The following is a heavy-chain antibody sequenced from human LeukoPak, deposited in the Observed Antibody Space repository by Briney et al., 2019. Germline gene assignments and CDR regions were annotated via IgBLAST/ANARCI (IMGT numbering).Heavy chain of an antibody. CDR1: GGSISSYY. CDR3: ARSPVEGASDY. D-gene: IGHD4-23*01. V-gene: IGHV4-59*08. J-gene: IGHJ4*02. CDR2: IYYSGST. Sequence: PSETLSLTCTVSGGSISSYYWSWIRQPPGKGLEWIGYIYYSGSTNYNPSLKSRVTISVDTSKNQFSLKLSSVTAADTAVYYCARSPVEGASDYWGQGTLVTVSS.